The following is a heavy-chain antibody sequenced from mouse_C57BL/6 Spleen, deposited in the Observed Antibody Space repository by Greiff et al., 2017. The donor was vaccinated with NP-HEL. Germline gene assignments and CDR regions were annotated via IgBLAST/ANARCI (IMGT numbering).Heavy chain of an antibody. J-gene: IGHJ3*01. V-gene: IGHV1-18*01. CDR1: GYTFTDYN. Sequence: EVKLMESGPELVKPGASVKIPCKASGYTFTDYNMDWVKQSHGKSLEWIGDINPNNGGTIYNQKFKGKATLTVDKSSSTAYMELRSLTSEDTAVYYCARGLLRSWFAYWGQGTLVTVSA. CDR3: ARGLLRSWFAY. CDR2: INPNNGGT. D-gene: IGHD2-3*01.